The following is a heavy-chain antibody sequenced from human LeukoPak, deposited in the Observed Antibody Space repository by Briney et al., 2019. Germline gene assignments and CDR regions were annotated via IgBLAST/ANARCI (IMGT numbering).Heavy chain of an antibody. CDR3: ARASYCSGGSCYSDY. V-gene: IGHV1-18*01. J-gene: IGHJ4*02. CDR2: ISAYNGNT. Sequence: ATVKVSCKASGYTFTSYSISWVRQAPGQGLEWMGWISAYNGNTIYAQKVKGRVTMTTDTSTSTAYMELRSLKSDDTAVYYCARASYCSGGSCYSDYWGQGTLVTVSS. D-gene: IGHD2-15*01. CDR1: GYTFTSYS.